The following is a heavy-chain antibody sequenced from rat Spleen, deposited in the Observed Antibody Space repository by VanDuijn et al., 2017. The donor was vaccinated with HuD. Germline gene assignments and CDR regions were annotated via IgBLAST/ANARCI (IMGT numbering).Heavy chain of an antibody. J-gene: IGHJ2*01. D-gene: IGHD1-9*01. Sequence: EVQLVESGGGLVQPGRSLKLSCAASGFTFSDYGVAWVRQAPTTGLEWVATISYGDSSGHSGTYYRDSVKVRCTISRDNAKSTLSLQIDSLSSEDTATYYCARRHYGYTDYFDYWGQGVMVTVSS. CDR3: ARRHYGYTDYFDY. V-gene: IGHV5-29*01. CDR2: ISYGDSSGHSGT. CDR1: GFTFSDYG.